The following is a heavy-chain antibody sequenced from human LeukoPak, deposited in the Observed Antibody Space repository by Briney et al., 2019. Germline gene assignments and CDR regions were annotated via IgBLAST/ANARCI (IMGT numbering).Heavy chain of an antibody. CDR1: GFTFSSYG. Sequence: GGSLRLSCAASGFTFSSYGMTWVRQAPGKGLEWVSGISGSGGSTSYADSVKGRFTISRDNSKNTLYLQMNSLRVEDTAVHYCVRVRGSYPNNNFDYWGEGTLVTVSS. J-gene: IGHJ4*02. V-gene: IGHV3-23*01. CDR2: ISGSGGST. CDR3: VRVRGSYPNNNFDY. D-gene: IGHD1-26*01.